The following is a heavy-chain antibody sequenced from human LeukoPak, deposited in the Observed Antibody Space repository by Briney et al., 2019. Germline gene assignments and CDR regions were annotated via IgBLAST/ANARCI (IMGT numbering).Heavy chain of an antibody. Sequence: PSETLSLTCTVSGGSISSATYSWGWVRQPAGKGLEWIGRIYPTGTTNYSPSFKSRLTMSLDTSKNQFSLKLRSVAAADTAVYYCGRQGYTASYYFVDYWSQGTLVTVSS. D-gene: IGHD3-10*01. J-gene: IGHJ4*02. CDR1: GGSISSATYS. CDR3: GRQGYTASYYFVDY. CDR2: IYPTGTT. V-gene: IGHV4-61*02.